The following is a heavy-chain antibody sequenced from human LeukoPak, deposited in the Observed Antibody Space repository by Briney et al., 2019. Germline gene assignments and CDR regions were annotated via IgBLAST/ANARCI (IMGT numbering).Heavy chain of an antibody. CDR1: GGSISSYY. Sequence: SETLSLTCTVSGGSISSYYWSWIRQPAGKGLEWIGRIYTSGSTNYNPSLKSRVTMSVDTSKNQFSLKLSSVTAADTAVYYCASCSGGSCYSSPFDYWGQGTLVTVSS. CDR2: IYTSGST. CDR3: ASCSGGSCYSSPFDY. J-gene: IGHJ4*02. V-gene: IGHV4-4*07. D-gene: IGHD2-15*01.